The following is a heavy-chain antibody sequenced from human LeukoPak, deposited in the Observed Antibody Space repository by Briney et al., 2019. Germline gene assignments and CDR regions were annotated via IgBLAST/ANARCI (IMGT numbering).Heavy chain of an antibody. CDR1: GGSISSSSYY. CDR2: IYYSGST. V-gene: IGHV4-39*07. J-gene: IGHJ4*02. CDR3: ARGSRGYSYG. Sequence: SETLSLTCTVSGGSISSSSYYWGWIRQPPGKGLEWIGSIYYSGSTYYNPSLKSRVTISVDTSKNQFSLKLSSVTAADTAVYYCARGSRGYSYGWGQGTLVTVSS. D-gene: IGHD5-18*01.